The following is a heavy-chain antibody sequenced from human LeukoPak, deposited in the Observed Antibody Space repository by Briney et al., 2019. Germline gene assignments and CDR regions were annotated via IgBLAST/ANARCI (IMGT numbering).Heavy chain of an antibody. Sequence: PGGSLRLSCAASGFTFSSYGMHWVRQAPGKGLEWVAVISYDGSDKYYADSVKGRFTISRDNSRSTLYLQMNSLRAEDTAVYYCARGSDYWGQGTLVTVSS. CDR1: GFTFSSYG. V-gene: IGHV3-30*03. CDR2: ISYDGSDK. CDR3: ARGSDY. J-gene: IGHJ4*02.